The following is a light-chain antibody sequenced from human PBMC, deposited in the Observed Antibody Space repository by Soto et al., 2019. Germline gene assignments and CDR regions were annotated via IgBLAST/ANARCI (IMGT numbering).Light chain of an antibody. CDR2: GAS. Sequence: EIVMTQSPATLCVSPGERATLSCRASQSVSSNLAWYQQKPGQAPRLLIYGASTRATGIPARFSGSGSGTEFTLTISSLQSEDFAVYYCQQYNNWPPRYTVGQGTKLEIK. CDR1: QSVSSN. V-gene: IGKV3-15*01. J-gene: IGKJ2*01. CDR3: QQYNNWPPRYT.